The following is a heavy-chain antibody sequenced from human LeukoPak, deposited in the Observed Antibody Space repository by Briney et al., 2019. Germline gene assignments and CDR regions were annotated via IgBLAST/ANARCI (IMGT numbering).Heavy chain of an antibody. J-gene: IGHJ4*02. CDR3: ARQHIATRSTFDC. CDR1: GFTFSSYW. V-gene: IGHV3-7*01. CDR2: IKPDGSVK. Sequence: GGSLRLSCAASGFTFSSYWMSWVRQAPEKGLEWVANIKPDGSVKSYVDSVKGRFTISRDNAENSLYLQINSLRAEDTAVYYCARQHIATRSTFDCWGQGTLVTVSS. D-gene: IGHD6-6*01.